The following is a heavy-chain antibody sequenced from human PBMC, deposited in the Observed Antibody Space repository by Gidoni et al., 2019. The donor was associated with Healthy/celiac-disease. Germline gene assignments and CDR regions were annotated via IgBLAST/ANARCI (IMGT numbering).Heavy chain of an antibody. J-gene: IGHJ4*02. Sequence: QVQLVESGGGVVQPGRSLRLSCAASGFTFSSYAMHWVRQAPGKGLEWVAVISDDGSNKYYADSVKGRFTISRDNSKNTLYLQMNSLRAEDTAVYYCARDGSVVPAARVLDYWGQGTLVTVSS. D-gene: IGHD2-2*01. CDR3: ARDGSVVPAARVLDY. CDR2: ISDDGSNK. V-gene: IGHV3-30-3*01. CDR1: GFTFSSYA.